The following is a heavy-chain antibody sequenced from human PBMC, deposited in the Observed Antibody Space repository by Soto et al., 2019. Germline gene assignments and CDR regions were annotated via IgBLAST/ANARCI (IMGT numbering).Heavy chain of an antibody. CDR1: GFTFSSYA. CDR2: ISGSGDRI. J-gene: IGHJ5*02. Sequence: EVQLLESGGGLVQPGGSLRLSCAASGFTFSSYAMSWVRQAPGKGLEWVSAISGSGDRIYYADSVKGRFTISRDNSKNTVYLRMNSLRAEDTAIYYCAKDPSNLVVVTGWFDPWGQGTLVTVSS. D-gene: IGHD2-21*02. V-gene: IGHV3-23*01. CDR3: AKDPSNLVVVTGWFDP.